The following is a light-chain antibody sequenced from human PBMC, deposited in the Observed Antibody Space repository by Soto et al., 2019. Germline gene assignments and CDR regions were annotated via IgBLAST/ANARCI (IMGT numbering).Light chain of an antibody. CDR3: QHYDGSPRT. CDR2: GVF. J-gene: IGKJ2*01. CDR1: QTIRSNY. Sequence: EAVLTQSPGTVSLSPGERATLSCRASQTIRSNYLAWYQQKPGQAPRLLIYGVFNRATGIPDRFSGSGSGTYFTLTISRLEPEDSAVYYCQHYDGSPRTFGQGTKLEIK. V-gene: IGKV3-20*01.